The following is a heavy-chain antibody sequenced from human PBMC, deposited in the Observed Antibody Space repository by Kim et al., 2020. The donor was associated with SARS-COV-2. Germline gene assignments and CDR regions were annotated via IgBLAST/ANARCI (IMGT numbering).Heavy chain of an antibody. V-gene: IGHV4-39*01. D-gene: IGHD2-15*01. Sequence: SETLSLTCTVSGASISSICDYWGWILQRPGKGLDGTGIVYDTGTTYYNPYLKSRFTISAHTSKNQFSLKLISVTAADTAVYYCSRHFRGTSIRFLGISQFGYWGQGTLVSVSS. J-gene: IGHJ4*02. CDR2: VYDTGTT. CDR1: GASISSICDY. CDR3: SRHFRGTSIRFLGISQFGY.